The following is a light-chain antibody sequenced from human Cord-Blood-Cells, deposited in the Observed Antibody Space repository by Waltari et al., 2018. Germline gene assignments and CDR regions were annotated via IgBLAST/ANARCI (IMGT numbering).Light chain of an antibody. CDR2: DVS. J-gene: IGLJ1*01. CDR1: SSDVGGYNC. Sequence: SALTPPASVSWSPGKPITISCTGTSSDVGGYNCVSWYQQHPGKAPKLLIYDVSNRPSGVSNRFSGSKSGNTASLPISGLQAEDEADYYCSSYTSSSTLFVFGTGTKVTVL. V-gene: IGLV2-14*01. CDR3: SSYTSSSTLFV.